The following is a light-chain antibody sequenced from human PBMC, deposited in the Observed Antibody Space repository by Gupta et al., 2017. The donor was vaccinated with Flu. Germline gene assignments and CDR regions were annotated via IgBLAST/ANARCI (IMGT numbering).Light chain of an antibody. CDR2: EVS. V-gene: IGLV2-14*01. CDR3: SSYTSSSTRVV. J-gene: IGLJ2*01. Sequence: QSALTPPSTVSGSPGPATTIPCTCTSSDVGGYNYVSWYQQPPGKAPKLMIYEVSNRPSGVSNRFSGSKSGNTASLTIAGLQAEDEADYYCSSYTSSSTRVVFGGGTKLTVL. CDR1: SSDVGGYNY.